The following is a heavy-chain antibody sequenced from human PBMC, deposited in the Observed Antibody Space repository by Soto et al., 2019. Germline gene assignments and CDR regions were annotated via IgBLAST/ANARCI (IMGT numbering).Heavy chain of an antibody. CDR2: IIPIFGTA. CDR1: GGTFNSYT. Sequence: SVKVSCKASGGTFNSYTISWVRQAPGQGLEWMGGIIPIFGTANYAQKFQGRVTITADESTTTAYMELSSLRSEDTAVYYSAGTENYSWNGKFDPWGQGTLVTVS. D-gene: IGHD1-20*01. J-gene: IGHJ5*02. CDR3: AGTENYSWNGKFDP. V-gene: IGHV1-69*13.